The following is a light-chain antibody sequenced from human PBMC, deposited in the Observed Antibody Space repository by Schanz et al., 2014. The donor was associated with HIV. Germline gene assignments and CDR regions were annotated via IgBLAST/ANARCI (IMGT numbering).Light chain of an antibody. CDR1: NSDIGAYNY. V-gene: IGLV2-14*03. CDR2: DVN. Sequence: QSALTQPASVSGSPGQSIAISCTGTNSDIGAYNYVSWYQQHPDKAPKLIIYDVNNRPSGVSNRFSGSKSGNTASLTISGLHAGDESDHYCNSYTSTNTRVFGGGTKLTVL. J-gene: IGLJ3*02. CDR3: NSYTSTNTRV.